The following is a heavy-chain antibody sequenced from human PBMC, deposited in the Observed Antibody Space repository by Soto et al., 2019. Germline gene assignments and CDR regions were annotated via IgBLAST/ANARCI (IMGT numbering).Heavy chain of an antibody. Sequence: PSETLSLTCAVSGGSISSSNWWSWIRQHPGKGLEWIGYIYYSGSTYYNPSLKSRVTISVDRSKNQFSLKLSSVTAADTAVYYCARGLGKMATIRVYYYYYYMDVWGKGTTVTVSS. J-gene: IGHJ6*03. CDR3: ARGLGKMATIRVYYYYYYMDV. V-gene: IGHV4-31*11. D-gene: IGHD5-12*01. CDR1: GGSISSSNW. CDR2: IYYSGST.